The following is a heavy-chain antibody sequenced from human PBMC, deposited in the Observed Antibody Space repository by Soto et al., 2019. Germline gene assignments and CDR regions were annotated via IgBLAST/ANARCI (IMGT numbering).Heavy chain of an antibody. D-gene: IGHD2-15*01. J-gene: IGHJ5*02. V-gene: IGHV3-74*01. CDR2: INSDGSST. CDR3: ARVRSVVAVAATPEWFDP. CDR1: GFTFSSYW. Sequence: EVQLVESVGGLVQPGGSLILSCAASGFTFSSYWMHWVRQAPGKGLVWVSRINSDGSSTSYADSVKGRFTISRDNATNTLYLQMNSLRADDTAVYYCARVRSVVAVAATPEWFDPWGQGTPVTVSS.